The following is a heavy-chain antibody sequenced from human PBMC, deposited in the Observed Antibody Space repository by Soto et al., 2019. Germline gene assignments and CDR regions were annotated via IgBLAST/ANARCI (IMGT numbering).Heavy chain of an antibody. J-gene: IGHJ4*02. D-gene: IGHD3-3*01. CDR1: GFTFSNYA. CDR3: AKVTIFGVAGPLDY. CDR2: ISGNGGHT. Sequence: EVQLLESGGGLVQPGGSLRLSCAASGFTFSNYAMSWVRQAPGKGLEWVSVISGNGGHTYNTDSVKGRFTISRDNSKNTLHLQMSGLRAEDTAVYYCAKVTIFGVAGPLDYWGQGTLVTVSS. V-gene: IGHV3-23*01.